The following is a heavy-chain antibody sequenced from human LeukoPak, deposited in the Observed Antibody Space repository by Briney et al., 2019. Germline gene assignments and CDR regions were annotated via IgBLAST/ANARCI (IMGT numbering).Heavy chain of an antibody. CDR3: ATNTMIVVALDDGMDV. D-gene: IGHD3-22*01. J-gene: IGHJ6*02. CDR1: GGSISSGGYS. V-gene: IGHV4-30-2*01. Sequence: PSETLSLTCAVSGGSISSGGYSWSWIRQPPGKGLEWIGYIYHSGSTYYNPSLKSRVTISVDRSKNQFSLKLSSVTAADTALYYCATNTMIVVALDDGMDVWGQGTTVTVSS. CDR2: IYHSGST.